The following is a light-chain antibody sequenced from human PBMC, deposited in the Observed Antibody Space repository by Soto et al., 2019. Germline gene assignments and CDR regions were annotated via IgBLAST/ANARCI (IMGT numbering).Light chain of an antibody. J-gene: IGKJ1*01. CDR1: QDIQNA. CDR3: LQHDGNVWT. CDR2: AAS. Sequence: DLPMNKCPSSLSASLGDRVSMTCRASQDIQNALGWYHQKPGKAPKRLIYAASSLQSGVPSRFRGSRPGTEFTLTISSLQPEEFATYYCLQHDGNVWTFGQGSKVDNK. V-gene: IGKV1-17*01.